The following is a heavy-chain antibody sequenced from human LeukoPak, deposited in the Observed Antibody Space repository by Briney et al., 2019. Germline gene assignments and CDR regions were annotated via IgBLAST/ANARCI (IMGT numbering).Heavy chain of an antibody. CDR1: GFTFSSYG. J-gene: IGHJ4*02. Sequence: GGSLRLSCAASGFTFSSYGMDWVRQAPGKGLEWVAIISYDGSKKYYADAVKGRFTISRDNSKNTLYLQMNSLRAEDTAVYYCAKDRNHGGNSGFDYWGQGTLVTVSS. D-gene: IGHD4-23*01. CDR3: AKDRNHGGNSGFDY. CDR2: ISYDGSKK. V-gene: IGHV3-30*18.